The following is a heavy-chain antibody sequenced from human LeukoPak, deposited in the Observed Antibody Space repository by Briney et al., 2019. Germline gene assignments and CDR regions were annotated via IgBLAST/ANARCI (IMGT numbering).Heavy chain of an antibody. J-gene: IGHJ5*02. CDR1: GFTFSSYW. Sequence: GGSLRLSCAASGFTFSSYWMHWVRQAPGKGLVWVSRINSDGSSTSYADSVEGRFTISRDNAKNTLYLQMNSLRAEDTAVYYCARGRTSRYCSSTSCPYNWFDPWGQGTLVTVSS. CDR2: INSDGSST. CDR3: ARGRTSRYCSSTSCPYNWFDP. D-gene: IGHD2-2*01. V-gene: IGHV3-74*01.